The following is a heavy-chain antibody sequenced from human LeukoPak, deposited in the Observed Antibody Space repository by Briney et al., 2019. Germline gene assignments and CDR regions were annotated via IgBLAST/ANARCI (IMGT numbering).Heavy chain of an antibody. Sequence: GGSLRLSCAASGFTFSSYAMHWVRQAPGKGLEWVAVISYDGSNKYYADSVKGRFTISRDNSKNTLYQQMNSLRAEDTAVYYCARDHLWFGEFLDYYGMDVWGQGTTVTVSS. J-gene: IGHJ6*02. V-gene: IGHV3-30*04. CDR1: GFTFSSYA. CDR3: ARDHLWFGEFLDYYGMDV. D-gene: IGHD3-10*01. CDR2: ISYDGSNK.